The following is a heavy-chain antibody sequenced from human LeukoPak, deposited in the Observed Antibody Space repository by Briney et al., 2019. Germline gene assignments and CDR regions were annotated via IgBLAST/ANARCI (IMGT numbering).Heavy chain of an antibody. CDR2: INPSGGDT. CDR1: GYTFTSFY. V-gene: IGHV1-46*01. Sequence: ASVKVSCKASGYTFTSFYIQWVRQASGQGLEWMGMINPSGGDTSYPQKFQGRVTMTRDMSTSTVYMGLSSLRSDDTAVYYCVRDDWGNYDLHYWGQGTLVTVSS. D-gene: IGHD7-27*01. CDR3: VRDDWGNYDLHY. J-gene: IGHJ4*02.